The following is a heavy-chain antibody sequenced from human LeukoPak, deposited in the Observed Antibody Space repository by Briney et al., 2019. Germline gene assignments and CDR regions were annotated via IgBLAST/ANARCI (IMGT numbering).Heavy chain of an antibody. CDR3: AREEGVRGVPLFDP. J-gene: IGHJ5*02. D-gene: IGHD3-10*01. CDR2: IYYSGST. Sequence: PSETLSLTCTVSGGSVSSGSYYWSWIRQPPGKGLEWIGYIYYSGSTNYNPSLDSRVTISVDTSKNQFSLKLSSVTAADTAVYYCAREEGVRGVPLFDPWGQGTLVTVSS. CDR1: GGSVSSGSYY. V-gene: IGHV4-61*01.